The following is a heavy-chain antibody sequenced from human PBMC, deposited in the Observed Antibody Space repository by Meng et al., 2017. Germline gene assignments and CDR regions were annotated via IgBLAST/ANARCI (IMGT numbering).Heavy chain of an antibody. CDR1: GFTFSSYS. D-gene: IGHD5-18*01. Sequence: GQLVGSGGGLVKPGGSLSLSCAASGFTFSSYSMNWVRQAPGKGPEWVSSISSSSSYIYYADSVKGRFTISRDNAKNSLYLQMNSLRAEDTAVYYCARDMTLAAAMVYWGQGTLVTVSS. J-gene: IGHJ4*02. CDR3: ARDMTLAAAMVY. V-gene: IGHV3-21*01. CDR2: ISSSSSYI.